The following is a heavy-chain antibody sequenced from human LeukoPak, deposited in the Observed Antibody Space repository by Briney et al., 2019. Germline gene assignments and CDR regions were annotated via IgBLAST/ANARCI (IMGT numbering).Heavy chain of an antibody. Sequence: GASVKVSCKASGYTFTSYGISWVRQAPGQGLEWMGWINPNSGGTNYAQKFQGRVTMTRDTSISTAYMELSSLRSDDTAVYYCARGDVVVVAAIDYWGQGTLVTVSS. J-gene: IGHJ4*02. CDR2: INPNSGGT. CDR1: GYTFTSYG. V-gene: IGHV1-2*02. D-gene: IGHD2-15*01. CDR3: ARGDVVVVAAIDY.